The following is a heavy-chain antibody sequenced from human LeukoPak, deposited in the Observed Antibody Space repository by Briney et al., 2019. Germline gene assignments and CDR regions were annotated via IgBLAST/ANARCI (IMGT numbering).Heavy chain of an antibody. CDR2: ISGSGGST. V-gene: IGHV3-23*01. Sequence: GSLRLSCAASGFTFSSYAMSWVRQAPGKGLEWVSAISGSGGSTYYADSVKGRFTISRDNSKNTLYLQMNSLRAEDTAVYYCAKGPTYYYGSGSPRYFQHWGQGTLVTVSS. D-gene: IGHD3-10*01. CDR3: AKGPTYYYGSGSPRYFQH. J-gene: IGHJ1*01. CDR1: GFTFSSYA.